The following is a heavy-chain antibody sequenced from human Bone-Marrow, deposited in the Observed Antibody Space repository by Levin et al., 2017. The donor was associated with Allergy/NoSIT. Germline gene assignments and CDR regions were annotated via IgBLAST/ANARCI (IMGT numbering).Heavy chain of an antibody. CDR2: INPDSGGT. J-gene: IGHJ3*02. CDR1: GYTFSDYY. Sequence: ASVKVSCKASGYTFSDYYIQWVRQAPGQGLEWMGWINPDSGGTNYAQNFQGRVTVTRDTPISTAYMELSGPRSNDTAVYYCARELHSDPHGAFDMWGQGTMVTVSS. V-gene: IGHV1-2*02. CDR3: ARELHSDPHGAFDM. D-gene: IGHD3-10*01.